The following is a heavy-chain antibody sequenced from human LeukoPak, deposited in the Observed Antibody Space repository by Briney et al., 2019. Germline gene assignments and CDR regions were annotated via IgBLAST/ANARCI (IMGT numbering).Heavy chain of an antibody. J-gene: IGHJ3*01. CDR1: GVTLRQSW. CDR2: INSDGSST. D-gene: IGHD2-8*01. CDR3: ARDCTNGNSGVGFYR. Sequence: PGGSLTLSCASSGVTLRQSWMHSVRQAPGRGLVWVSRINSDGSSTSYAESVKGRFTISRDNAKNTLYLQMHGVSAADKAVYYCARDCTNGNSGVGFYRWGQGTMVTVSS. V-gene: IGHV3-74*01.